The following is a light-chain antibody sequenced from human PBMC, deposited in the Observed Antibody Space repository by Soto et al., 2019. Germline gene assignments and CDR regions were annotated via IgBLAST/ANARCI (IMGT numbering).Light chain of an antibody. V-gene: IGKV3-15*01. CDR2: GAS. CDR1: QSVSSN. CDR3: QQNNKWPPWT. Sequence: EIVMTQSPATLSVSPGESATLSCRASQSVSSNLAWYQQKPGQAPRLLIYGASTRATGIPARFSGSGSGTEFTLTISSLQSEDFAVYYCQQNNKWPPWTFGQGTKVESK. J-gene: IGKJ1*01.